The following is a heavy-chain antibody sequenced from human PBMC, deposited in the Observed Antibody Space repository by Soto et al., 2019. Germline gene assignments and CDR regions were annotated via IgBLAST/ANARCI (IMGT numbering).Heavy chain of an antibody. J-gene: IGHJ4*02. CDR3: ARHGYCSGGRGADCDYGDYLLDY. CDR2: IYPGDSDT. CDR1: GYSFTSYW. V-gene: IGHV5-51*01. D-gene: IGHD2-15*01. Sequence: GESLKISCKGSGYSFTSYWIGWVRQMPGKGLEWMGIIYPGDSDTRYSPSFQDQVTISADKSISTAYLQWSSLKASDTAMYYCARHGYCSGGRGADCDYGDYLLDYWGQGTLVTVSS.